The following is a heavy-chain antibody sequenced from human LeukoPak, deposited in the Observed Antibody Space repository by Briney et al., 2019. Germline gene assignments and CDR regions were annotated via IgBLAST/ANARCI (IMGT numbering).Heavy chain of an antibody. CDR3: ARAYCSSTRCSYYFDS. V-gene: IGHV3-21*01. J-gene: IGHJ4*02. Sequence: PGGSLRLSCAASGFTFDSYGMNWVRQAPGKGLEWISYISSSSTYIYYADSVKGRFTISRDNAKNSLHLQMNSLRAEDTAVYYCARAYCSSTRCSYYFDSWGQGTLVTVSS. CDR2: ISSSSTYI. D-gene: IGHD2-2*01. CDR1: GFTFDSYG.